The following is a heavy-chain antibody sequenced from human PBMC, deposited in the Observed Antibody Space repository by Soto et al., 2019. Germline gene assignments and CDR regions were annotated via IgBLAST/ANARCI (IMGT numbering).Heavy chain of an antibody. D-gene: IGHD2-21*02. Sequence: SETLSLTCTVSGGSISSSSYYWGWIRQPPGKGMDRIGSIYYSGSTYYNQSLKNRVTISVDTSKNQFSLKLSSVTAVDTAVYYCARTIVVVTAHDYLGQGTLVTVSS. CDR2: IYYSGST. J-gene: IGHJ4*02. V-gene: IGHV4-39*01. CDR1: GGSISSSSYY. CDR3: ARTIVVVTAHDY.